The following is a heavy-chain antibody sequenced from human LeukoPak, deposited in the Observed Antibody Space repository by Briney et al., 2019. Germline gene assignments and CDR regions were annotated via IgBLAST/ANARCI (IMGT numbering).Heavy chain of an antibody. CDR1: GYSFTKYW. CDR2: IYPGDSDS. J-gene: IGHJ4*02. Sequence: GESLRISCKGSGYSFTKYWIGWVRQMPGKGLEWMGIIYPGDSDSRYSPSFQGQVTISADRSISTAYLQWSSLKASDTAMYYCAKSGLGGTWDYYFDYWGQGTLVTVSS. V-gene: IGHV5-51*01. D-gene: IGHD1-1*01. CDR3: AKSGLGGTWDYYFDY.